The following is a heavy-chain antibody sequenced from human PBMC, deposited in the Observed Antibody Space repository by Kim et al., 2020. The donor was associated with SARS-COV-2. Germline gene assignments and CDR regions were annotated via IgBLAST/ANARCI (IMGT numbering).Heavy chain of an antibody. CDR1: GGSFSGYY. D-gene: IGHD6-19*01. V-gene: IGHV4-34*01. Sequence: SETLSLTCAVYGGSFSGYYWSWIRQPPGKGLEWIGEINHSGSTNYNPSLKSRVTISVDTSKNQFSLKLSSVTAADTAVYYCATGGDSGWLDAYYFDYWGQGTLVTVSS. CDR3: ATGGDSGWLDAYYFDY. CDR2: INHSGST. J-gene: IGHJ4*02.